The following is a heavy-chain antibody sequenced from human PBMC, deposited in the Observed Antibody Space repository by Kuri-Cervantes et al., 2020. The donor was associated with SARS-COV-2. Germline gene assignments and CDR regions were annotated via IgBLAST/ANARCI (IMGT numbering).Heavy chain of an antibody. D-gene: IGHD3-16*02. CDR2: MKQDGSEK. V-gene: IGHV3-7*01. CDR1: GFTFSSYW. Sequence: ESLRSSCAASGFTFSSYWMSWVRQAPGKGLEWVANMKQDGSEKYYVDSVKGRFTISRDNAKNSLYLQMNSLRAEDTAVYYCARDHYDYVWGSYPEGYFQHWGQGTLVTVSS. CDR3: ARDHYDYVWGSYPEGYFQH. J-gene: IGHJ1*01.